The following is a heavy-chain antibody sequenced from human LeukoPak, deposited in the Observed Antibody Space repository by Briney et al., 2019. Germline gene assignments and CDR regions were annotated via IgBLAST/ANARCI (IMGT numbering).Heavy chain of an antibody. CDR3: ARDKSTSCYYFDY. CDR1: GFTFSSHG. V-gene: IGHV3-33*08. J-gene: IGHJ4*02. CDR2: IWYDGSYK. D-gene: IGHD2-2*01. Sequence: GGSLRLSCEATGFTFSSHGMHWVRQAPGKGLEWVAVIWYDGSYKYYADSVKGRFTISRDNSNSTLYLQMNSLRAEDTAVYYCARDKSTSCYYFDYWGQGALVTVSS.